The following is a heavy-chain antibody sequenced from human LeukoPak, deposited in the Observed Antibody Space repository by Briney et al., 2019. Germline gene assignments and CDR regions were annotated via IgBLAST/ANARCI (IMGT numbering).Heavy chain of an antibody. V-gene: IGHV4-39*01. J-gene: IGHJ3*02. Sequence: SETLSLTCTVSGGSISSSSYYWGWIRQPPGKGLEWIGSIYYSGSTYYNPSLKSRVTISVDTSKNQFSLKLSSVTAAGTAVYYCARVPNYYDSSGSMGAFDIWGQGTMVTVSS. D-gene: IGHD3-22*01. CDR1: GGSISSSSYY. CDR2: IYYSGST. CDR3: ARVPNYYDSSGSMGAFDI.